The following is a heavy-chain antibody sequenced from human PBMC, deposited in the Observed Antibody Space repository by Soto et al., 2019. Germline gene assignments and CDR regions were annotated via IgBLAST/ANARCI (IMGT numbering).Heavy chain of an antibody. J-gene: IGHJ4*02. Sequence: SETLSLTCTVSGGSISSSSYYWGWIRQPPGKGLEWIGSIYYSGSTYYNPSLKSRVTISVDTSKNQFSLKLSSVTAADTAVYYCARHLYSSSDPFDYWGQGTLVTVSS. CDR3: ARHLYSSSDPFDY. CDR2: IYYSGST. D-gene: IGHD6-6*01. CDR1: GGSISSSSYY. V-gene: IGHV4-39*01.